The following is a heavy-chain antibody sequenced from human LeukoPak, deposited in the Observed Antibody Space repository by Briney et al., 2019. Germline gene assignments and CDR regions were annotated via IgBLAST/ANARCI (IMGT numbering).Heavy chain of an antibody. CDR1: GGSISSYY. J-gene: IGHJ3*02. V-gene: IGHV4-59*08. D-gene: IGHD3-16*02. CDR3: ARPGRYDYVWGSYRTYAFDI. CDR2: IYYSGST. Sequence: SETLSLTCTVSGGSISSYYWSWIRQPPGKGLEWIGYIYYSGSTNYNPSLKSRVTISVDTSKNQFSLKLSSVTAADTAVYYRARPGRYDYVWGSYRTYAFDIWGQGTMVTVSS.